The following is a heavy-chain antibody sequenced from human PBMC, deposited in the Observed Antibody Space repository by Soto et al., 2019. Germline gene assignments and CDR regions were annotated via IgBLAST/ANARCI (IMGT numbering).Heavy chain of an antibody. D-gene: IGHD3-10*01. V-gene: IGHV3-74*02. CDR3: ASDLSGRADV. J-gene: IGHJ6*02. CDR2: MNEDGGTT. Sequence: EVQLVESGGGIVRPGGSLRLSCAASGFTFSCYWMHWVRQAPGKGLVWVSRMNEDGGTTDYADSVKGRFTISRDNAKNTLYLQMNSLRVEDTAVYYCASDLSGRADVWGQGTTVTVSS. CDR1: GFTFSCYW.